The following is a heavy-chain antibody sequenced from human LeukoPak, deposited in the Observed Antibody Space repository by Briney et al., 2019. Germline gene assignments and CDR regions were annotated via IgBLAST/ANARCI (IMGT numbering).Heavy chain of an antibody. CDR1: GFAFNTYA. J-gene: IGHJ4*02. CDR3: AKGRSYAFDQ. Sequence: GGSLRLSCAASGFAFNTYAMSWVRQAPGKGLEWVSALSGSGSSTYYADSVKGRFTISRDNSKNTLFLQMNGLRAEDTALYYCAKGRSYAFDQLGPGNLGTVS. CDR2: LSGSGSST. V-gene: IGHV3-23*01. D-gene: IGHD1-26*01.